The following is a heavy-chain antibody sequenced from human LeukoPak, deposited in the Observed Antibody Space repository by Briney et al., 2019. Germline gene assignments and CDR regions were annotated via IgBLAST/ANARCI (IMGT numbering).Heavy chain of an antibody. CDR3: ARGAWIQLWDDENSYYFDY. Sequence: PSQTLSLTCTVSGGSISSGSYYWSWIRQPAGKGLEWIGRIYTSGGTNYNPSLKSRVTISVDTSKNQFSLKLSSVTAADTAVYYCARGAWIQLWDDENSYYFDYWGQGTLVTVSS. V-gene: IGHV4-61*02. CDR1: GGSISSGSYY. CDR2: IYTSGGT. D-gene: IGHD5-18*01. J-gene: IGHJ4*02.